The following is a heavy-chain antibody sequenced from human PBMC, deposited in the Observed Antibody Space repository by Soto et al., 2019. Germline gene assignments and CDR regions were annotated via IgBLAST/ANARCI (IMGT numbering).Heavy chain of an antibody. J-gene: IGHJ6*03. D-gene: IGHD5-12*01. CDR2: ISGSGGST. V-gene: IGHV3-23*01. CDR1: GFTFSSYA. CDR3: AKVAGEVATIFNSGYYYYYMDV. Sequence: GGSLRLSCAASGFTFSSYAMSWVRQAPGKGLEWVSAISGSGGSTYYADSVKGRFTISRDNSKNTLYLQMNSLRAEDTAVYYCAKVAGEVATIFNSGYYYYYMDVWGKGTTVTVSS.